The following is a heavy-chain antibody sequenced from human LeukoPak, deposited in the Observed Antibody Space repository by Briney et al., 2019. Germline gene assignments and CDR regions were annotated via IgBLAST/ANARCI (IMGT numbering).Heavy chain of an antibody. D-gene: IGHD2-2*01. CDR2: IYHSGTT. CDR3: ARDRQRGCSSTSCRTNDY. Sequence: PSETLSLTCAVSGYSISSGYSWGWIRQPPGKGLEWIANIYHSGTTYYNPSLKSRVTLSVDTSKNQFSLKLSSVTAADTAVYYCARDRQRGCSSTSCRTNDYWGQGTLVTVSS. V-gene: IGHV4-38-2*02. CDR1: GYSISSGYS. J-gene: IGHJ4*02.